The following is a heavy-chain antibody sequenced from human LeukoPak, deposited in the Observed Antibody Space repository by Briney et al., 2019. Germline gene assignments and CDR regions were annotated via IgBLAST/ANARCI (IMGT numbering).Heavy chain of an antibody. Sequence: KPGGSLRLSCAASGFTCSSYSMNWVRQAPGKGLEWVSSISSSSSYIYYADSVKGRFTISRDNAKNSLYLQMNSLRAEDTAVYYCARDYELYGDYVDYWGQGTLVTVSS. D-gene: IGHD4-17*01. CDR2: ISSSSSYI. CDR1: GFTCSSYS. V-gene: IGHV3-21*01. J-gene: IGHJ4*02. CDR3: ARDYELYGDYVDY.